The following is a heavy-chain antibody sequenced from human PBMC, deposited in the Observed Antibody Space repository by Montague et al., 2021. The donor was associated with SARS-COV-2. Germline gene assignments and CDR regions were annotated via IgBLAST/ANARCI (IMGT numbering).Heavy chain of an antibody. CDR2: IYYSGST. CDR1: GGSTSSYY. J-gene: IGHJ4*02. Sequence: ETLSLTCTVSGGSTSSYYWSWIRQPPGKGLEWIGYIYYSGSTNYNPSLKSRVTISVDTSKNQFSLKLSSVTAADTAVYYCARAPVAHITIFGVVTSFDYWGQGTLVTVSS. CDR3: ARAPVAHITIFGVVTSFDY. D-gene: IGHD3-3*01. V-gene: IGHV4-59*01.